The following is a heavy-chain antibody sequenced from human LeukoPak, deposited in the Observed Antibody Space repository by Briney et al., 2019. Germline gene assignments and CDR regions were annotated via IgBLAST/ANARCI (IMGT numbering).Heavy chain of an antibody. V-gene: IGHV4-4*07. CDR2: IYTSGST. J-gene: IGHJ3*02. CDR1: GGSISRYY. CDR3: ARHGDYDSSGYDAFDI. D-gene: IGHD3-22*01. Sequence: SETLSLTCTVSGGSISRYYWSWIRQPAGKGLECIGRIYTSGSTNYNPSLKSRVTMSVDTSKNQFSLKLSPVTAADTAVYYCARHGDYDSSGYDAFDIWGQGTMVTVSS.